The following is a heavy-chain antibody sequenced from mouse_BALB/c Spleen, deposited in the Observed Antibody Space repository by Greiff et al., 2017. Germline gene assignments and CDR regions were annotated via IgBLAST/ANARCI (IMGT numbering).Heavy chain of an antibody. V-gene: IGHV1-54*01. CDR2: INPGSGGT. Sequence: VQLQQSGPELVRPGTSVKVSCKASGYAFTNYFIDWVKQRPGQGLEWIGVINPGSGGTNYNEKFKGKATLTADKSSSTAYMQLSSLTSDDSAVFFWARSGYDRCYVDYGGRGTTHRVS. CDR3: ARSGYDRCYVDY. J-gene: IGHJ2*01. CDR1: GYAFTNYF. D-gene: IGHD2-14*01.